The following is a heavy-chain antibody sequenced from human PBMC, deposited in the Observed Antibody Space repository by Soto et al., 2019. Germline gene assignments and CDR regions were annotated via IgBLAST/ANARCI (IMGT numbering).Heavy chain of an antibody. J-gene: IGHJ4*02. CDR3: ARSRDGYNWVDY. D-gene: IGHD1-1*01. Sequence: SETLSVTCTVSGDSITSDKYYWGWIRQPPGKGLETIANIYYDGNTYYNPSLKSRVTISVDTSKNQFSLKLSSVTAADTAVYYCARSRDGYNWVDYWGQGTLVTVSS. V-gene: IGHV4-39*01. CDR2: IYYDGNT. CDR1: GDSITSDKYY.